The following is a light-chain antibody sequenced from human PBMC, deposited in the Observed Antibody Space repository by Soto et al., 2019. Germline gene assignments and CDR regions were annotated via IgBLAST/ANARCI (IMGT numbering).Light chain of an antibody. Sequence: QSVLTQPRSVSGSPGQSVTISCTGTSSDVGGYNYVSWYQQHPGKAPKLVIYDVSKRPSGVPDRFSGSKSCNTASLTVSGLQAEDEADYSCCSYAGTYTQWVFGGGTKLTVL. CDR3: CSYAGTYTQWV. V-gene: IGLV2-11*01. J-gene: IGLJ3*02. CDR1: SSDVGGYNY. CDR2: DVS.